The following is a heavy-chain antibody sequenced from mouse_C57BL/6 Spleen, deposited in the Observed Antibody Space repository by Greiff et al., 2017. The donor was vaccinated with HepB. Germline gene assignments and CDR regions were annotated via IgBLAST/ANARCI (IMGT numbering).Heavy chain of an antibody. CDR1: GYAFTNYL. J-gene: IGHJ2*01. Sequence: QVQLKESGAELVRPGTSVKVSCKASGYAFTNYLIEWVKQRPGQGLEWIGVINPGSGGTNYNEKFKGKATLTADKSSSTAYMQLSSLTSEDSAVYFCARGRSYFDYWGQGTTLTVSS. CDR2: INPGSGGT. V-gene: IGHV1-54*01. CDR3: ARGRSYFDY.